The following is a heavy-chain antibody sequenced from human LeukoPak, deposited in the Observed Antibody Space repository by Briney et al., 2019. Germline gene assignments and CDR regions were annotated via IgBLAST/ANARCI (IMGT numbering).Heavy chain of an antibody. Sequence: ASVKVSCKVSGYTFTDYYMHWVQQAPGQGLEWMGRINPNSGGTNYAQKFQGRVTMTRDTSISTAYMELSRLRSDDTAVYYCARWRLVGATRVFDYWGQGTLVTVSS. CDR3: ARWRLVGATRVFDY. J-gene: IGHJ4*02. CDR1: GYTFTDYY. V-gene: IGHV1-2*06. D-gene: IGHD1-26*01. CDR2: INPNSGGT.